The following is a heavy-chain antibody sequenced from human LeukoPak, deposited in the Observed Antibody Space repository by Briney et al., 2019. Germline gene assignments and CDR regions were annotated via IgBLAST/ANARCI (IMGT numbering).Heavy chain of an antibody. J-gene: IGHJ6*03. CDR1: GFTVSSNY. Sequence: GGSLRLSCAASGFTVSSNYMSWVRQAPGKGLEWLSVIYSGGTTYHADSVKGRFTISRDSSKNTLYLQMNSLRAEDRAVYYCARRLSASYFYMDVWGKGTTVTVSS. CDR2: IYSGGTT. V-gene: IGHV3-53*01. D-gene: IGHD2-2*01. CDR3: ARRLSASYFYMDV.